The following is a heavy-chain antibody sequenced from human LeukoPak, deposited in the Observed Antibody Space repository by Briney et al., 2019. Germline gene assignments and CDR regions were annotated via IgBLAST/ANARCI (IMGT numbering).Heavy chain of an antibody. Sequence: GGSLRLSCATSGFTFSSNWMSWVRHVPGRGLDWVANIKPDGSAGYYAASVKGRFTISRDNSKNTLYLQMNSLRAEDTAVYYCAKDSAQNYYDSSGFPDYWGQGTLVTVSS. V-gene: IGHV3-7*03. CDR2: IKPDGSAG. CDR3: AKDSAQNYYDSSGFPDY. D-gene: IGHD3-22*01. CDR1: GFTFSSNW. J-gene: IGHJ4*02.